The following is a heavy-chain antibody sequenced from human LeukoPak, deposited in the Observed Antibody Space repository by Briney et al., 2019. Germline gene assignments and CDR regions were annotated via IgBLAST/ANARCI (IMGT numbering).Heavy chain of an antibody. CDR3: ARATTVTTYGYYYMDV. CDR2: INPNSGGT. Sequence: VSVKVSCKASGYTFTGYYMHWVRQVPGQGLEWMGWINPNSGGTNYAQKFQGRVTMTRDTSISTAYMELSRLRSDDTAVYYCARATTVTTYGYYYMDVWGKGTTVTVSS. CDR1: GYTFTGYY. J-gene: IGHJ6*03. D-gene: IGHD4-17*01. V-gene: IGHV1-2*02.